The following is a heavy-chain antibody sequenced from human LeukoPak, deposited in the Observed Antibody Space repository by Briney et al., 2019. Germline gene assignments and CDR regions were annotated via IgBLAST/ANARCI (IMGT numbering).Heavy chain of an antibody. CDR3: ARDRGGYFAHFDF. Sequence: SETLSLTCTVSGGSISSYYWSWIRQPPGKGLEWIGYIYYSGTTNYNPSLKSRVTISVDTSKNQFSLKLSSVTAADTAVYYCARDRGGYFAHFDFWGQGTLVTVSS. CDR2: IYYSGTT. V-gene: IGHV4-59*01. CDR1: GGSISSYY. J-gene: IGHJ4*02. D-gene: IGHD3-22*01.